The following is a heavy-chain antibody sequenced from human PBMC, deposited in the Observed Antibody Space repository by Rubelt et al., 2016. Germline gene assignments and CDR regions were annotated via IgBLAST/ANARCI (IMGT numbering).Heavy chain of an antibody. V-gene: IGHV1-18*01. CDR2: INTYNDKT. D-gene: IGHD3-22*01. Sequence: QVHLVQSAIEVKKPGASVKISCKTSGYTFTTYGIIWVRRAPGQGLEWMGWINTYNDKTNYPQKFQGRVSMTTDSSTNTAYMELRSLRSDDTAVYYCARGYVDSTGDFDYWGQGTLVTVSS. CDR3: ARGYVDSTGDFDY. CDR1: GYTFTTYG. J-gene: IGHJ4*02.